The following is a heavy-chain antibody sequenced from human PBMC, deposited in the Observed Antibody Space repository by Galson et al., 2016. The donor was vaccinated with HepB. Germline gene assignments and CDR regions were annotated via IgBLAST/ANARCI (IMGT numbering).Heavy chain of an antibody. CDR2: IDRRSDVI. CDR1: EFSFSSES. CDR3: ARAPMIRGVITHFDY. V-gene: IGHV3-48*02. J-gene: IGHJ4*02. Sequence: SLRLSCAASEFSFSSESMGWVRQAPGKGPEWVSYIDRRSDVIYYADSVRGRFTISRDNARNSLFLQMNSLRDEDTAVYHCARAPMIRGVITHFDYWGQGTLVTVSS. D-gene: IGHD3-10*01.